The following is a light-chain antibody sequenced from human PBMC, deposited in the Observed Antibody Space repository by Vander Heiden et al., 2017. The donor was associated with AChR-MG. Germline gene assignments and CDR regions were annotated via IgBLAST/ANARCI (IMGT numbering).Light chain of an antibody. CDR1: KLGDKY. CDR2: QDS. V-gene: IGLV3-1*01. CDR3: QAWDSSTGV. J-gene: IGLJ2*01. Sequence: SYELPQPPSVSVSPGQTASITCSGDKLGDKYACWYQQKRGQSPVLVIYQDSKRPSGIPERFSGSNSGNTATLTISGTQAMDEADYYCQAWDSSTGVFGGGTKLTVL.